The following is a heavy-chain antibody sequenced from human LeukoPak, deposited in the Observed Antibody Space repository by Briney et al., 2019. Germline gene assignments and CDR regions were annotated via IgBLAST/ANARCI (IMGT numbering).Heavy chain of an antibody. Sequence: GGSLRLSCAASGFTFSSYAMSWVRQAPGKGLEWVSAISGSGGSTYYADSVRGQFTISRDNSKNTLYLQMNSLRAEDTAVYYCAKDLLPTRVVTGSGAFDIWGQGTMVTVSS. D-gene: IGHD2-15*01. J-gene: IGHJ3*02. CDR2: ISGSGGST. CDR1: GFTFSSYA. V-gene: IGHV3-23*01. CDR3: AKDLLPTRVVTGSGAFDI.